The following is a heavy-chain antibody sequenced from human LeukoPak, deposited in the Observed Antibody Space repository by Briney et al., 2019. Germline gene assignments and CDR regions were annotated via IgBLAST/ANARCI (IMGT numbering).Heavy chain of an antibody. CDR1: GGSFSGYY. Sequence: SVTLSLTCAVYGGSFSGYYWSWIRQPPGKGLEWIGEINHSGSTNYNPSLKSRVTISVDTSKNQFSLKLSSVTAADTAVYYCARGKRSLIDYWGQGTLVTVSS. J-gene: IGHJ4*02. CDR3: ARGKRSLIDY. V-gene: IGHV4-34*01. CDR2: INHSGST.